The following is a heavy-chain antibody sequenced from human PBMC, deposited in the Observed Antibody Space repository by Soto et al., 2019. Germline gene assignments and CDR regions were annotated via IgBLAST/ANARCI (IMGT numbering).Heavy chain of an antibody. CDR3: AKDRRARFGNYYYYYYGMDV. V-gene: IGHV3-23*01. J-gene: IGHJ6*04. CDR1: GFTFSSYA. CDR2: ISGSGGST. D-gene: IGHD3-10*01. Sequence: PGGSLRLSCAASGFTFSSYAMSWVRQAPGKGLEWVSAISGSGGSTYYADSVKGRFTISRDNSKNTLYLQMNSLRAEDTAVYYCAKDRRARFGNYYYYYYGMDVWGKGTTVTVSS.